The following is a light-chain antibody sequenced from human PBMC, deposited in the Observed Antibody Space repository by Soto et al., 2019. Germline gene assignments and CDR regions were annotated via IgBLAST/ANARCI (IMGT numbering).Light chain of an antibody. Sequence: DIVMTQSPDSPSLSLRERAIIHGRSGHSVFYGSNNKHYLAWYQQKPGQPPKVLIYWASTRESGVPDRFSGSGSGTDFTLTISSLQAEDVAVYYCQQYYSIPLTFGGGTKVDIK. CDR1: HSVFYGSNNKHY. CDR3: QQYYSIPLT. J-gene: IGKJ4*01. V-gene: IGKV4-1*01. CDR2: WAS.